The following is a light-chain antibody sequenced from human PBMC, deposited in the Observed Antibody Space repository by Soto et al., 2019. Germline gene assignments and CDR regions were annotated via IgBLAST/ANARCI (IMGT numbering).Light chain of an antibody. CDR1: SSDIGTFNY. J-gene: IGLJ3*02. Sequence: QSVLTQPVSVSGSPGQSLTLSCSGTSSDIGTFNYVSWYQQHPAKAPRLLIYEVSRRPSGVSDRFSATKSGHTASLTISSLQTEDEADYYCASYGGSDTWVFGGGTKLTVL. CDR2: EVS. V-gene: IGLV2-14*01. CDR3: ASYGGSDTWV.